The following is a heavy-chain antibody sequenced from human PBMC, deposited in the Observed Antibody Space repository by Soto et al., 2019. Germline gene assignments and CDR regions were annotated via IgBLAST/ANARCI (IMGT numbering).Heavy chain of an antibody. CDR3: ARTPSSVLLWFGELLNFDY. D-gene: IGHD3-10*01. J-gene: IGHJ4*02. Sequence: GASVDVSCKASGYTFTSYDINWVRQATGQGLEWMGWMNPNSGNTGYAQKFQGRVTMTRNTSISTAYMELSSLRSEDTAVYYCARTPSSVLLWFGELLNFDYWCQGTLVTVSS. V-gene: IGHV1-8*01. CDR2: MNPNSGNT. CDR1: GYTFTSYD.